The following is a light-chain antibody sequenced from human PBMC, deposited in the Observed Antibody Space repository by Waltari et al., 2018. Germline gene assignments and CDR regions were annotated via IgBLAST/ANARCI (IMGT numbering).Light chain of an antibody. CDR3: QQYYSTPLT. CDR1: QSVLYSSNNKNY. J-gene: IGKJ4*01. CDR2: CAS. V-gene: IGKV4-1*01. Sequence: DIVMTQSPDSLAVSLGERATINCKSSQSVLYSSNNKNYLAWYQQETGQPPKLLIYCASTRESGVPDRFSGSGSGTDFTLTISSLQAEDVAVYYCQQYYSTPLTFGGGTKVEIK.